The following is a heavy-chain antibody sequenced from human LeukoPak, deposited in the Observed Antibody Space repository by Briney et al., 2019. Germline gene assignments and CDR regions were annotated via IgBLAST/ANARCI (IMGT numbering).Heavy chain of an antibody. CDR3: AGGYSSSWVYNWFDP. CDR1: GGTFSSYA. V-gene: IGHV1-69*01. Sequence: SVKVSCKASGGTFSSYANSLVRQAPGQGLEWMGGIIPIFGTANYAQKFQGRVTITADESTSTAYMELSSLRSEDTAVYYCAGGYSSSWVYNWFDPWGQGTLVTVSS. D-gene: IGHD6-13*01. CDR2: IIPIFGTA. J-gene: IGHJ5*02.